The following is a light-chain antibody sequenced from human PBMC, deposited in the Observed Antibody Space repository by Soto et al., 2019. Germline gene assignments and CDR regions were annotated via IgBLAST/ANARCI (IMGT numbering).Light chain of an antibody. V-gene: IGKV3-11*01. Sequence: IVLTQSPATLSLSPGERATLSCRASQSISNYLAWYQQKPGQAPRLLIYDASNRATGIPARFSGIGSGTDFSLTISRLEPEDFAVDYCQRRSNWPHFGQGTRLEIK. CDR1: QSISNY. CDR3: QRRSNWPH. J-gene: IGKJ5*01. CDR2: DAS.